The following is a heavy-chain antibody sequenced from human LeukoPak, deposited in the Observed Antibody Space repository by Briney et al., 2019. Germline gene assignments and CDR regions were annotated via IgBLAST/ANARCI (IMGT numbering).Heavy chain of an antibody. CDR3: ARHTSSWYGAFDI. CDR1: GFTFSSYG. D-gene: IGHD6-13*01. CDR2: ISSSSSTI. J-gene: IGHJ3*02. Sequence: AGGSLRLSCAASGFTFSSYGMSWVRQAPGKGLEWVSYISSSSSTIYYADSVKGRFTISRDNAKNSLYLQMNSLRDEDTAVYYCARHTSSWYGAFDIWGQGTMVTVSS. V-gene: IGHV3-48*02.